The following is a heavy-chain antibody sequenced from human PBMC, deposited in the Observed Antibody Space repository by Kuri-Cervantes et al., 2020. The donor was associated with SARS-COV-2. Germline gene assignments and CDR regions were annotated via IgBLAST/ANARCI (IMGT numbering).Heavy chain of an antibody. V-gene: IGHV1-2*04. CDR1: GGTFSSYA. Sequence: ASVKVSCKASGGTFSSYAISWVRQAPGQGLEWMGWINPNSGGTNYAQKFQGWVTMTRDTSITTAYMELSSVTAADTAVYYCARGQRSCTGGVCYRGWYYYMDVWGKGTTVTVSS. CDR2: INPNSGGT. J-gene: IGHJ6*03. CDR3: ARGQRSCTGGVCYRGWYYYMDV. D-gene: IGHD2-8*02.